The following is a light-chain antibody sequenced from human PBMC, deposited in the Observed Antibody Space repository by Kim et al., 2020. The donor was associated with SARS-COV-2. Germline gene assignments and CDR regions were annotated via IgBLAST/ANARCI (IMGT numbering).Light chain of an antibody. CDR2: WNN. CDR3: SSWDDTLSGPV. J-gene: IGLJ3*02. V-gene: IGLV1-47*01. CDR1: SSNIGNNY. Sequence: GQRVLISCSGTSSNIGNNYVYWYQHFPGTAPKLLMYWNNKRPSGVPARFSGSKSGTSASLAISGLRPEDEADYYCSSWDDTLSGPVFGGGTTLTVL.